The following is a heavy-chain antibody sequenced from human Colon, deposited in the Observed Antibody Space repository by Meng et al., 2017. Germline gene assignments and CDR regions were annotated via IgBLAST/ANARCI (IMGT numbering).Heavy chain of an antibody. Sequence: QVHLHESGPGLVRPSDDLSLTCAVSGVSISTTNWWTWFRQSPGKGLEWIGEIAHTGRTNYNRSLKSRVTVSMDKSKNHFSLNVTSVTAADTAVYYCGTTDINYCPIHYWGQGTLSPSPQ. CDR2: IAHTGRT. J-gene: IGHJ4*02. V-gene: IGHV4-4*02. CDR1: GVSISTTNW. D-gene: IGHD1/OR15-1a*01. CDR3: GTTDINYCPIHY.